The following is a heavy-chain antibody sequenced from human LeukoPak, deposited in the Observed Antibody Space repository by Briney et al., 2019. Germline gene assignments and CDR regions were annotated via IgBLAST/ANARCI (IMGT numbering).Heavy chain of an antibody. CDR2: ISSSSSYI. CDR1: GFTFSSYS. CDR3: ARDVLGRGVFGY. D-gene: IGHD3/OR15-3a*01. Sequence: GGSLRLSCAASGFTFSSYSMNWVRQAPEKGLEWVSSISSSSSYIYYADSVKGRFTISRDNAKNSLYLQMNSLRAEDTAVYYCARDVLGRGVFGYWGQGTLVTVSS. V-gene: IGHV3-21*01. J-gene: IGHJ4*02.